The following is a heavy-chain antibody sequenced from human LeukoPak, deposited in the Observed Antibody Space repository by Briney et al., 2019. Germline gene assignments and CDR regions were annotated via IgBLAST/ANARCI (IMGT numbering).Heavy chain of an antibody. Sequence: PGGSLRLSCAASGFTFSSYSMNWVRQAPGKGLEWVSSISSSSSYIYYADSVKGRFTISRDNAKNSLYLQMNSLRAEDTAVYYCARERKSGGWREIYYYYYGMDVWGQGTTVTVSS. V-gene: IGHV3-21*01. CDR1: GFTFSSYS. J-gene: IGHJ6*02. CDR3: ARERKSGGWREIYYYYYGMDV. D-gene: IGHD6-19*01. CDR2: ISSSSSYI.